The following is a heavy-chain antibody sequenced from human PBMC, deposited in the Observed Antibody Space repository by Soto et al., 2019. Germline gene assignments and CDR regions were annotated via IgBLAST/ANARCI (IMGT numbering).Heavy chain of an antibody. CDR2: INHIGIT. CDR1: SGSFNDNN. CDR3: ARYYGSGNYALAN. J-gene: IGHJ4*02. Sequence: SETLSLTCAVYSGSFNDNNWSWIRQSPGKGLEWIGEINHIGITNYNPSLKSRATISVDTSKNQFSLKLDSVTAADTAVYYCARYYGSGNYALANWGQGTLVTVSS. D-gene: IGHD3-10*01. V-gene: IGHV4-34*01.